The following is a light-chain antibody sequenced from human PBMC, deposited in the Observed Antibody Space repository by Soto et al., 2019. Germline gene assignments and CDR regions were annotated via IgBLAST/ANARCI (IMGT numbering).Light chain of an antibody. Sequence: QSALTQPRSVSGSPGQSVTISCTGTSSDVGGYNYVSWYQQHPGQAPKLMIYDVSKRPSGVPDRFSGSKSGNTASLTISGLQAEDEADYYCCSYAGSYTFVVVGGGTKLTVL. CDR3: CSYAGSYTFVV. CDR1: SSDVGGYNY. J-gene: IGLJ2*01. V-gene: IGLV2-11*01. CDR2: DVS.